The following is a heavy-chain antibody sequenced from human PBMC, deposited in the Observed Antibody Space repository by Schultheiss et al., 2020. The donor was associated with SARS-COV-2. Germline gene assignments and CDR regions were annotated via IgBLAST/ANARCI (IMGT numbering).Heavy chain of an antibody. CDR1: GYTFTSYG. V-gene: IGHV1-18*01. Sequence: ASVKVSCKASGYTFTSYGISWVRQAPGQGLEWMGWISAYNGNTNYAQKLQGRVTMTTDTSTSTAYMELRSLRSDDTAVYYCARVDALLWFGEGGDYYYYGMDVWGQGTTVTVSS. CDR2: ISAYNGNT. J-gene: IGHJ6*02. D-gene: IGHD3-10*01. CDR3: ARVDALLWFGEGGDYYYYGMDV.